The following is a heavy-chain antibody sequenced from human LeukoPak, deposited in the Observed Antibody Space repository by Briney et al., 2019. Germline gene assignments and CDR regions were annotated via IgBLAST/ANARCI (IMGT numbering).Heavy chain of an antibody. J-gene: IGHJ4*02. V-gene: IGHV3-11*04. Sequence: PGGSLRLSCAASGFKFSDYYMSWIRQAPGKGLEWVSYINSRGNTMYYADSVKGRFTVSRDNAKKTLYLEMNSLRMEDAAIYYCATSRVFDHWGQGTLVTVSS. CDR3: ATSRVFDH. CDR1: GFKFSDYY. CDR2: INSRGNTM.